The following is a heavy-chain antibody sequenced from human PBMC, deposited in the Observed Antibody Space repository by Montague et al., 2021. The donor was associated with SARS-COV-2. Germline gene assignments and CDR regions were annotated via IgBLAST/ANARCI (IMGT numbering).Heavy chain of an antibody. CDR3: ARCSIGWSRLDV. D-gene: IGHD6-19*01. CDR1: GGSFSGYY. J-gene: IGHJ6*02. Sequence: SETLSLTCSVYGGSFSGYYWSWIRQFPGKGLVWIGEVSHSGSTNYNPSLKSRVTISIDSSKNHFSLQLRSVTAADTAVYYCARCSIGWSRLDVWGQGSTVTVSS. CDR2: VSHSGST. V-gene: IGHV4-34*01.